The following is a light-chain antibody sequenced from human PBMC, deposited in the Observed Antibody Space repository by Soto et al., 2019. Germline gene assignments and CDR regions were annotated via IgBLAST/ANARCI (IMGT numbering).Light chain of an antibody. CDR1: QSISNY. V-gene: IGKV1-39*01. CDR3: QQSYSTPMYT. Sequence: DIYLIQSPSSLSASVGDRVSITCRASQSISNYLNWYQQKPGKAPNLLIYSASTLQSGVPSRFSGSGSGTDFTLTISSLEPEDFATYHCQQSYSTPMYTFGQGPQLEVK. CDR2: SAS. J-gene: IGKJ2*01.